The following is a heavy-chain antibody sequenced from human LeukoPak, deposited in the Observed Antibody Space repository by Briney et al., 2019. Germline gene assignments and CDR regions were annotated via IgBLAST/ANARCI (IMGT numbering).Heavy chain of an antibody. CDR2: LGSGGYT. CDR1: GFPLTSSA. D-gene: IGHD1-26*01. CDR3: AKGGEWEPHA. J-gene: IGHJ4*02. V-gene: IGHV3-23*01. Sequence: GGSLRLSCAASGFPLTSSAMDWVRQAPGEGLEWVSTLGSGGYTYYADSVKGRFTSSKDNSKNTLYLQMNSLRAEDTAVYYCAKGGEWEPHAWGQGTLVIVSS.